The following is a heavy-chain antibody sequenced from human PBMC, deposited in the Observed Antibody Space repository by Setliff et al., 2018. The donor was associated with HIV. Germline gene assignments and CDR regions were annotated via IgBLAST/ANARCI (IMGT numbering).Heavy chain of an antibody. D-gene: IGHD6-19*01. CDR3: ASSRQWLIWYFDY. CDR1: GGSISSGSYS. CDR2: IYTSGST. V-gene: IGHV4-61*09. J-gene: IGHJ4*02. Sequence: PSETLSLTCTVSGGSISSGSYSWSWIRQPAGKGLEWIGHIYTSGSTNYNPSLKSRVTISADTSKNQFSLKLSTVTAADTAVYYCASSRQWLIWYFDYWGQGTLVTVSS.